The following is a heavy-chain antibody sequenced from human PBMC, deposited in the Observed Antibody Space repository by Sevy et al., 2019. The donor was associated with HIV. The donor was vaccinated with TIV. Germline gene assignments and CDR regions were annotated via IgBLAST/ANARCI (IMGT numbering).Heavy chain of an antibody. CDR1: GFTVSSNY. D-gene: IGHD3-22*01. Sequence: GGSLRLSCAASGFTVSSNYMSWVRQAPGKGLEWVSVIYSGGNTYYADSVKGRFTISRDNSKNTLYLQMNSLRAEDTAVYYCARAGDYYDSSGYLDYWGQGTLVTVSS. CDR2: IYSGGNT. J-gene: IGHJ4*02. CDR3: ARAGDYYDSSGYLDY. V-gene: IGHV3-53*01.